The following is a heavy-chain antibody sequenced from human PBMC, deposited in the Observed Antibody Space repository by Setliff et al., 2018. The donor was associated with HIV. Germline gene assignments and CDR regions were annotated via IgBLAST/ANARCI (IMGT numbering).Heavy chain of an antibody. CDR3: ARGLSSQTYWGTRPLGLDY. D-gene: IGHD2-2*01. V-gene: IGHV4-31*03. Sequence: SETLSLTCTVSGGSISSGGYYWSWIRQHPGKGLEWIGYIHYSGSTYFNPSLKSRVTISLDTSKNQFSLKVSSMTAADTAVYYCARGLSSQTYWGTRPLGLDYWGQGSLVTVSS. J-gene: IGHJ4*01. CDR1: GGSISSGGYY. CDR2: IHYSGST.